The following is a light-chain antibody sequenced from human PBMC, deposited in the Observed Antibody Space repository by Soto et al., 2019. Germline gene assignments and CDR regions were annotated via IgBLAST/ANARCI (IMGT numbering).Light chain of an antibody. CDR1: QSVSSY. V-gene: IGKV3-15*01. CDR3: QQYDNWPPFT. J-gene: IGKJ3*01. Sequence: ETVMTQSPATLSVSPGERVTLSCRASQSVSSYLAWYQQKPGQAPRLLIYGASTRATGIPARFSGSGSGTEFTLTISSLQSEDFAVYYCQQYDNWPPFTFGPGTKVDIK. CDR2: GAS.